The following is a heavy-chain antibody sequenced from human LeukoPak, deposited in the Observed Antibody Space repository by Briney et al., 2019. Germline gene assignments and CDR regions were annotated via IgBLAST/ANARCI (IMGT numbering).Heavy chain of an antibody. CDR1: GFTFSSYS. V-gene: IGHV3-21*01. Sequence: GGSLRLSCAASGFTFSSYSMNWVRQAPGKGLEWVSSISSSSSYIYYADSVKGRFTIPRDNAKNSLYLQMNSLRAEDTAVYYCARELGEGAFDIWGQGTMVTVSS. CDR2: ISSSSSYI. J-gene: IGHJ3*02. CDR3: ARELGEGAFDI.